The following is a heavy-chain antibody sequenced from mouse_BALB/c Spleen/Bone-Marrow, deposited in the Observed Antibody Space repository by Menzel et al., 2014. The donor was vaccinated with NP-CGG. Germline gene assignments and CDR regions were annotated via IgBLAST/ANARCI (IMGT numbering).Heavy chain of an antibody. CDR3: ARGGRYDERTWFAY. J-gene: IGHJ3*01. CDR1: GYTFTSYW. D-gene: IGHD2-14*01. CDR2: INPSNGRT. V-gene: IGHV1S81*02. Sequence: QLQQSGPELVKPGASVKLSCKASGYTFTSYWMHWVKQRPGQGLEWIGEINPSNGRTNYNEKFKSKATLTVDKSSSTAYMQLSSLTSEDSAVYYCARGGRYDERTWFAYRSQRTLITVSA.